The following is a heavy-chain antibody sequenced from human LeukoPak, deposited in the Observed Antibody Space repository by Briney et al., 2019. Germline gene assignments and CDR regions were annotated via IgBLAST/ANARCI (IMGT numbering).Heavy chain of an antibody. V-gene: IGHV3-64*01. CDR2: ISSDGRYT. CDR1: GFTFSTYA. J-gene: IGHJ5*02. Sequence: PGGSLRLSCAASGFTFSTYAMHWVRQAPGKGLEYVSAISSDGRYTYYANSVKGRFTISRDNSKNTLFLQMGSLRAEDMAVYYCARDSSYSHYNWSDPWGQGTLVTVSS. CDR3: ARDSSYSHYNWSDP. D-gene: IGHD4-11*01.